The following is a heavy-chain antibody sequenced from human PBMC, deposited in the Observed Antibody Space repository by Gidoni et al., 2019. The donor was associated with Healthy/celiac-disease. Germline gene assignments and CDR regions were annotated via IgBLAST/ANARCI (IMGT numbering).Heavy chain of an antibody. V-gene: IGHV4-59*01. CDR1: GGSISSYY. Sequence: QVQLQESGPGLVKPSETLSLTCTVSGGSISSYYWSWIRQPPGKGLEWIGYIYYSGSTNYNPSLKSRVTISVDTSKNQFSLKLSSVTAADTAVYYCARAGVGDYVWGSYRYRDAFDIWGQGTMVTVSS. CDR3: ARAGVGDYVWGSYRYRDAFDI. CDR2: IYYSGST. J-gene: IGHJ3*02. D-gene: IGHD3-16*02.